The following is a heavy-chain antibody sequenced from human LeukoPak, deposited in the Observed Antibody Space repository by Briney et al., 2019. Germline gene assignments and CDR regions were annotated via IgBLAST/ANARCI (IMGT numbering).Heavy chain of an antibody. Sequence: PGGSLRLSCAASGLTVSSSYMRWVRQAPGKGLEWVALIYNDGSTYYADSVKGRYTISRDNSKITLYLQMNSLRAEDTAVYYCARDAARNAFDIWGQGTMVTVSS. J-gene: IGHJ3*02. D-gene: IGHD6-25*01. CDR3: ARDAARNAFDI. CDR1: GLTVSSSY. CDR2: IYNDGST. V-gene: IGHV3-53*01.